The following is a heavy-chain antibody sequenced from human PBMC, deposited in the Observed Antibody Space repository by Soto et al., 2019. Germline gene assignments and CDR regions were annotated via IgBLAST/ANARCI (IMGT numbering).Heavy chain of an antibody. Sequence: QVQLQQWGAGLLKPSATLSLNCAVYGGSFSGYYWSWIRKPPGKGLEWIGEINHRGSINYNPSLKSRVTTSVDTSQNQFSLKLNSVTAANTAVFYCARGSRMRIPAASGRDYYYHGLDVWGQGTAVTVYS. CDR2: INHRGSI. CDR3: ARGSRMRIPAASGRDYYYHGLDV. D-gene: IGHD2-15*01. J-gene: IGHJ6*02. CDR1: GGSFSGYY. V-gene: IGHV4-34*01.